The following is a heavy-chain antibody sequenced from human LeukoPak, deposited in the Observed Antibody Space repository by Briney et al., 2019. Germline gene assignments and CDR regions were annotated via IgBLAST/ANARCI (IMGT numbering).Heavy chain of an antibody. CDR2: INHSGST. J-gene: IGHJ4*02. V-gene: IGHV4-34*01. CDR3: ARGGIQLWTRGADY. Sequence: SETLSLTCAVYGGSFSGYYWSWIRQPPGKGLEWIGEINHSGSTNYNPSLKSRVTISVDTSKNQFSLKLSSVTAADTAVYYCARGGIQLWTRGADYWGQGTLVTVSS. CDR1: GGSFSGYY. D-gene: IGHD5-18*01.